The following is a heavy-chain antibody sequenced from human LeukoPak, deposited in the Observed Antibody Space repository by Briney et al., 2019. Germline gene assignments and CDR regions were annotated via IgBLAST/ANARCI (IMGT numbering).Heavy chain of an antibody. CDR3: ARGQKGPYYDFWSGYYTGAFDI. CDR1: VGSITYYY. V-gene: IGHV3-11*04. Sequence: LSLTCTVSVGSITYYYWCWIRQAPEKGLEWVSFIRSSSSTIYYADSVKGRFTISRDNAKNSLYLQMNSLRAEDTAVYYCARGQKGPYYDFWSGYYTGAFDIWGQGTMVTVSS. CDR2: IRSSSSTI. D-gene: IGHD3-3*01. J-gene: IGHJ3*02.